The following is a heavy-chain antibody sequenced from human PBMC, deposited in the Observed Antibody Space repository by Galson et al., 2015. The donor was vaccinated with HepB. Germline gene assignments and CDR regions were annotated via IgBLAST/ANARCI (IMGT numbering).Heavy chain of an antibody. CDR2: IYPGDSDT. V-gene: IGHV5-51*01. D-gene: IGHD3-10*01. CDR1: GYSFTSYW. Sequence: QSGAEVKKPGESLKISCKGSGYSFTSYWIGWVRQMPGKGLEWMAIIYPGDSDTTYIPSFQGQVTTSVDKSVSTAYLHWSSLKASDTAMYYCARGVGSEILGYFDYWGQGTLVTVSS. J-gene: IGHJ4*02. CDR3: ARGVGSEILGYFDY.